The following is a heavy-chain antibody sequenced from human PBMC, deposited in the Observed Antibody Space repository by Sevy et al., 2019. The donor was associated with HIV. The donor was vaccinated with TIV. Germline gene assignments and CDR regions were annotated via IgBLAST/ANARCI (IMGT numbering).Heavy chain of an antibody. D-gene: IGHD6-19*01. Sequence: ASVKVSCKASGFNFASYDIYWERQATGQGLEWMGWMNTNTGNTGFAQKFQGRVTMTRNTSITTAYMELSNLRSEDTAVYYCARVSGWHLRYGMDVWGQGTTVTVSS. J-gene: IGHJ6*02. CDR2: MNTNTGNT. CDR1: GFNFASYD. CDR3: ARVSGWHLRYGMDV. V-gene: IGHV1-8*02.